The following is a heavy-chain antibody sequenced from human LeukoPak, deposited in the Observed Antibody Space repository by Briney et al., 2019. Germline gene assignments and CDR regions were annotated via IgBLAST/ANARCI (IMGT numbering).Heavy chain of an antibody. D-gene: IGHD4-17*01. J-gene: IGHJ4*02. Sequence: PGGSLRLSCAASGFTFSDYYMSWIRQAPGKGLEGVSYISPTGGTKYYADSVKGRFTISRDNAKNSLFLQTNSLRVEDTAVYYCARVPTTVTYTDYWGQGTLVSVSS. V-gene: IGHV3-11*01. CDR2: ISPTGGTK. CDR1: GFTFSDYY. CDR3: ARVPTTVTYTDY.